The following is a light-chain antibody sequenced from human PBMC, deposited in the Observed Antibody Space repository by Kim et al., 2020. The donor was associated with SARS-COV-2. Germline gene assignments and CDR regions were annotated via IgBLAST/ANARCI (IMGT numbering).Light chain of an antibody. V-gene: IGLV3-1*01. CDR3: QAWDSSTAV. J-gene: IGLJ2*01. Sequence: SVSPGKTASITCSGDNLGHKYASWYQQKPGQSPVLVIYQDKKRPSGIPDRFSGSNSGSTATLTISGAQTMDEADFYCQAWDSSTAVFGGGTQLTVL. CDR1: NLGHKY. CDR2: QDK.